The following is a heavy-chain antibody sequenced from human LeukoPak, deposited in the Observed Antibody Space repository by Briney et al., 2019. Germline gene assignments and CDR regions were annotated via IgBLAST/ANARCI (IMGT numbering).Heavy chain of an antibody. V-gene: IGHV3-7*01. J-gene: IGHJ4*02. CDR2: IRQDGTER. D-gene: IGHD3-10*01. CDR3: ARDLSLTMVRGVID. CDR1: KLTFSNYW. Sequence: GGSLRLSCAASKLTFSNYWMNWVRQAPGKGLEWVANIRQDGTERSYVDSVKGRFTISRDNAKNTLFLQMDSLRAEDTAVYYCARDLSLTMVRGVIDWGQGTLVTVSS.